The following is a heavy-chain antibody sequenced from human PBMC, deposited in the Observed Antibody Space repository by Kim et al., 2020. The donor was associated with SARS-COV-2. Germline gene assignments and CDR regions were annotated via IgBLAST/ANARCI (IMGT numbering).Heavy chain of an antibody. CDR1: GGSFSGYY. Sequence: SETLSLTCAVYGGSFSGYYWSWIRQPPGKGLEWIGEINHSGSTNYNPSLKSRVTISVDTSKNQFSLKLSSVTAADTAVYYCARGLGSSGFSWFDPWGQGT. J-gene: IGHJ5*02. CDR3: ARGLGSSGFSWFDP. CDR2: INHSGST. V-gene: IGHV4-34*01. D-gene: IGHD3-22*01.